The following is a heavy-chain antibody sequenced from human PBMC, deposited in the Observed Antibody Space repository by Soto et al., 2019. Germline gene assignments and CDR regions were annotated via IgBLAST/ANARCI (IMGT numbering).Heavy chain of an antibody. Sequence: QVQLVQSGAEVKKPGSSVKVSCKASGGTFSSYTISWVRQAPGQGLEWMGRIIPILGIANYAQKFQGRVTITADKSTSTAYMELSSLRCEDTAVYYCGGTTGYCSGGSCLLDYWGQGTLVTVSS. CDR2: IIPILGIA. J-gene: IGHJ4*02. CDR3: GGTTGYCSGGSCLLDY. CDR1: GGTFSSYT. D-gene: IGHD2-15*01. V-gene: IGHV1-69*02.